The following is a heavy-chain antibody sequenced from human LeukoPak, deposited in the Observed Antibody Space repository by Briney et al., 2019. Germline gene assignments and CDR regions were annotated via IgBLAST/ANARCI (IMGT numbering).Heavy chain of an antibody. D-gene: IGHD1-1*01. J-gene: IGHJ3*02. CDR1: GFTFSTYN. CDR2: VSTSGRST. V-gene: IGHV3-23*01. CDR3: TTGGADTGRFDI. Sequence: QPGGSLRLSCAASGFTFSTYNMNWVRQAPGKGLEWVSTVSTSGRSTYYADSVKGRFTVSRDNSKNTLFLQMNSLRAEDTAVYYCTTGGADTGRFDIWGQGTMVTVSS.